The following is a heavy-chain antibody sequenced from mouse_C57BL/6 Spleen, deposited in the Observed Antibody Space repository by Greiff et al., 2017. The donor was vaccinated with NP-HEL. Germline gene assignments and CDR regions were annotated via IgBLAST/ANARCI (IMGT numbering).Heavy chain of an antibody. Sequence: QVQLQQPGAELVRPGSSVKLSCKASGYTFTSYWMAWVKQRPGQGLEWIGNIYPSDSETHYNQKFKDKATLTVDKSSSTAYMQLSSLTSEDSAVYYCARWGYYGSSYWGQGTTLTVSS. J-gene: IGHJ2*01. CDR3: ARWGYYGSSY. CDR1: GYTFTSYW. V-gene: IGHV1-61*01. CDR2: IYPSDSET. D-gene: IGHD1-1*01.